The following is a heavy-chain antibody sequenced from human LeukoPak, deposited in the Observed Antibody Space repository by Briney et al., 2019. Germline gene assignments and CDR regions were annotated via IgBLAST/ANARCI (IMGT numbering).Heavy chain of an antibody. V-gene: IGHV3-23*01. CDR3: AKGKYTGSWYYDS. CDR1: GFTFSSYA. Sequence: GGSLRLSCAASGFTFSSYAMSWVRQAPGKGLEWVSVISDSGGTTYYADSVKGRFTMSRDNSKNTLFLQMNSLRPEDTAVYYCAKGKYTGSWYYDSWGQGTLVSVSS. J-gene: IGHJ5*01. CDR2: ISDSGGTT. D-gene: IGHD6-13*01.